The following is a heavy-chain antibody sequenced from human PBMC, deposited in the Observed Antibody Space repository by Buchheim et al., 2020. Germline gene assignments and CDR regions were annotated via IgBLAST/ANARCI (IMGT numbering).Heavy chain of an antibody. V-gene: IGHV4-30-4*01. Sequence: QVQLQESGPGLVKPSQTLSLTCTVSGGSISSGDYYWSWIRQPPGKGLEWIGYIYYSGSTYYNPSLKSRVTISVDTSKNHLSLKLSSVTAADTAVYYCARDKMVLNYYYYGMDVWGQGTT. J-gene: IGHJ6*02. CDR2: IYYSGST. CDR1: GGSISSGDYY. CDR3: ARDKMVLNYYYYGMDV. D-gene: IGHD3-10*01.